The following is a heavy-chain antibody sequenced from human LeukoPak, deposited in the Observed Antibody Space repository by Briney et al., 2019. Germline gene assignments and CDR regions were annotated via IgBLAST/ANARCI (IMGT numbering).Heavy chain of an antibody. Sequence: SETLSLTCTVSGGSISSYYWGWIRQPPGKGLEWIGSINYGGSTYYNPSLKSRVTISVDTSKNQFSLKLSSVTAADTAVYYCARRGLGWELLRGDDYWGQGTLVTVSS. D-gene: IGHD1-26*01. V-gene: IGHV4-39*01. CDR1: GGSISSYY. CDR3: ARRGLGWELLRGDDY. CDR2: INYGGST. J-gene: IGHJ4*02.